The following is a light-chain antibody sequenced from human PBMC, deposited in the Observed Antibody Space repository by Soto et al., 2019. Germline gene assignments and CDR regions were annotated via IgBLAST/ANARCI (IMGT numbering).Light chain of an antibody. CDR1: QGLSRS. V-gene: IGKV1-9*01. CDR3: QQLTSCPLT. CDR2: GAS. J-gene: IGKJ4*01. Sequence: DIQLTQSPSFLSASVGDTVTITCRASQGLSRSLAGYQQKPGKAPKLPIYGASTLQSGVPSRFSGSGSGTEFTLTINSLQPEDFASYDCQQLTSCPLTFGGGAKVEIK.